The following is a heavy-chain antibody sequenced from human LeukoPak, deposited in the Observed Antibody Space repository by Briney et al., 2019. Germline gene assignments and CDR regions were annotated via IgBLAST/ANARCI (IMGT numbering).Heavy chain of an antibody. CDR3: AKGYFDY. V-gene: IGHV3-30*18. CDR1: GFTFSSYG. J-gene: IGHJ4*02. Sequence: GGSLRLSCAASGFTFSSYGMHWVRQAPGKGLEWVAVISYDGSNKYYADSVKGRFTISRDNSKNTLYLQMNSLRAEDTAVYYCAKGYFDYWGQGTLVTVPS. CDR2: ISYDGSNK.